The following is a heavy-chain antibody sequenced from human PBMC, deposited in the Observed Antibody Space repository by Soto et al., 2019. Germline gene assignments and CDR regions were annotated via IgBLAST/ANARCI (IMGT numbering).Heavy chain of an antibody. CDR3: TAEHWS. CDR2: INRKIDGETT. J-gene: IGHJ4*02. D-gene: IGHD3-3*01. V-gene: IGHV3-15*01. CDR1: GFTFSSYR. Sequence: GGSLRLSCAASGFTFSSYRMTWVRQAPGKGLEWVARINRKIDGETTDYAAPVEGRFTIARDDSKNTLYLQMSSLKIEDTAVYFCTAEHWSWGQGTLVTVSS.